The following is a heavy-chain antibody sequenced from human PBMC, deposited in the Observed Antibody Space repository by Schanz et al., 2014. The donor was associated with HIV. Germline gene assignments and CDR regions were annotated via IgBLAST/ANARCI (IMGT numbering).Heavy chain of an antibody. CDR1: GFNFNSYG. D-gene: IGHD3-22*01. CDR2: RSYDGVRK. Sequence: QEQLVESGGGVVQPGRSLRLSCVASGFNFNSYGMHWVRQAPGKGLEWGAVRSYDGVRKYLGDSVKGRFTISRDNSKNTVYLQLKSLRVEDTAVYYCAKDRNWYDSKYRGKGNYYYFYGMDFWGQGTTVTVSS. V-gene: IGHV3-30*18. CDR3: AKDRNWYDSKYRGKGNYYYFYGMDF. J-gene: IGHJ6*02.